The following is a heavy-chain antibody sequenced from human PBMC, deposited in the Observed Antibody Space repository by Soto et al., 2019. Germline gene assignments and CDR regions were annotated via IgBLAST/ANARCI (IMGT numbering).Heavy chain of an antibody. Sequence: GGSLRLSCAASGFTFSNAWMSWVRQAPGKGLEWVGRIKSKTDGGTTDYAAPGKGRFTISRDDSKNTLYLQMNSLKTEDTAVYYCTTAGGYYYYYYGMDVWGQGTTVTVT. J-gene: IGHJ6*02. CDR1: GFTFSNAW. CDR2: IKSKTDGGTT. CDR3: TTAGGYYYYYYGMDV. V-gene: IGHV3-15*01. D-gene: IGHD6-25*01.